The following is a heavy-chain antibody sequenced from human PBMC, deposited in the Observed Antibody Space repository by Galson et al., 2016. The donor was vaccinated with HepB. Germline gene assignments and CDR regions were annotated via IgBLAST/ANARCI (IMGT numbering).Heavy chain of an antibody. CDR1: GGSISSRNW. Sequence: SETLSLTCSVAGGSISSRNWWSWVRQAPGKGLEWLGEIFHSGDTNHNPSFTSRATLSVDESKNQFSLRLTSMTAADTAVYFCARDCSGGDCHPTGDYDVFDLWGRGTLVTVSS. V-gene: IGHV4-4*02. CDR3: ARDCSGGDCHPTGDYDVFDL. CDR2: IFHSGDT. J-gene: IGHJ2*01. D-gene: IGHD2-21*02.